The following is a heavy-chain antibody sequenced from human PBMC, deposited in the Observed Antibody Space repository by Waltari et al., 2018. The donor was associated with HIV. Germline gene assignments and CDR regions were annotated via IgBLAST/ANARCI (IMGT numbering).Heavy chain of an antibody. Sequence: EVQLVESGGGLVQPGGSLSLSCAASGFSFSTYSMRWVRQAPGKGLEWVSYISTSSSTIYYADSVKGRFTISRDNAKNSLYLQMNSLRAEDTAVYYCARDRNSRGAFEIWGQGTMVTSLQ. J-gene: IGHJ3*02. V-gene: IGHV3-48*01. CDR1: GFSFSTYS. D-gene: IGHD5-18*01. CDR2: ISTSSSTI. CDR3: ARDRNSRGAFEI.